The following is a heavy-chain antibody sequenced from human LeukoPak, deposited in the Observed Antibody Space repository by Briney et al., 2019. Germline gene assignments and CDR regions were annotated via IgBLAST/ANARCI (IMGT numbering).Heavy chain of an antibody. CDR2: IYYSDNT. CDR3: ARGYSSGWYYFDY. J-gene: IGHJ4*02. V-gene: IGHV4-59*02. Sequence: SETLSLTCAVSGDSVSSNYWSWIRQPPGRGLEWIGYIYYSDNTNYNPSLKSRVTISLDTSKNQFSLKLSSVTAADTAVYYCARGYSSGWYYFDYWGQGTLVTVSS. CDR1: GDSVSSNY. D-gene: IGHD6-19*01.